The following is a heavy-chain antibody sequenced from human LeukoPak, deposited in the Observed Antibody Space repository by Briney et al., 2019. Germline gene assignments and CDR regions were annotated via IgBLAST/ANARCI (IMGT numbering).Heavy chain of an antibody. CDR2: IYYSGST. J-gene: IGHJ6*03. CDR1: GGSISSGGYS. CDR3: ARVVPAANYYYYMDV. V-gene: IGHV4-61*08. D-gene: IGHD2-2*01. Sequence: SETLSLTCAVSGGSISSGGYSWSWIRQPPGKGLEWIGYIYYSGSTNYSPSLKSRVTISVDTSKNQFSLKLSSVTAADTAVYYCARVVPAANYYYYMDVWGKGTTVTISS.